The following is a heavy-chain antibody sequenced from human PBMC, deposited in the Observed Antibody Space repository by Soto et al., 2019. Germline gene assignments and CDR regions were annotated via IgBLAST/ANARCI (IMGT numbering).Heavy chain of an antibody. CDR3: ARGTAADGSGLGLDY. D-gene: IGHD6-13*01. V-gene: IGHV3-30-3*01. Sequence: GGSLRRSCAASGFTFSSYAMHWVRQAPGKGLEWVAVVSYDGSNKYYADSVKGRFTISRDNSKNTLYLQMNSLRAEDTAVYYCARGTAADGSGLGLDYWGQGTQVTVSS. CDR2: VSYDGSNK. J-gene: IGHJ4*02. CDR1: GFTFSSYA.